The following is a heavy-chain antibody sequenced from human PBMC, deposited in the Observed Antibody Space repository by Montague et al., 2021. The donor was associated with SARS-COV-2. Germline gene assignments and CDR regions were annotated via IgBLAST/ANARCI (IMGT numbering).Heavy chain of an antibody. CDR1: GFTFSSLG. J-gene: IGHJ4*02. CDR3: VRHTDS. Sequence: SLRLSCAASGFTFSSLGMSWVRQAPGRGLEWVAIINYDGSFTDYSDSVTGRFTISRDNAKKTLYLQMNSLRADDTAVYYCVRHTDSWGQGTLVTVSS. CDR2: INYDGSFT. V-gene: IGHV3-33*08.